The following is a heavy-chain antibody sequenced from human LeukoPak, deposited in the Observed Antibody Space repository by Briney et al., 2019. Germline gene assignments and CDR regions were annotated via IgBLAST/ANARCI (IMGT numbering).Heavy chain of an antibody. V-gene: IGHV4-59*01. D-gene: IGHD1-26*01. J-gene: IGHJ4*02. Sequence: PSETLSLTCTVSGGSISSYCWTWIRQPPGKGLEWIGYIYHSGSTKYNPSLKSRVTISVDTSKNQFSLKLSSVTAADTAVYYCARDQGGSYLPLGIDYWGQGTLVSVSS. CDR3: ARDQGGSYLPLGIDY. CDR2: IYHSGST. CDR1: GGSISSYC.